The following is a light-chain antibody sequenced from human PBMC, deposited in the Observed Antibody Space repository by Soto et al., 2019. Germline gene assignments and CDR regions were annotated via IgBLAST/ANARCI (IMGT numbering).Light chain of an antibody. CDR3: HHRTNWPPEDT. CDR1: QPINTY. J-gene: IGKJ2*01. Sequence: EVLLTQSPATLSFTPWESATLSCRASQPINTYLGWYQQKSCQSPRLLIYDASNRAADIPARFSASASGTDFTLTISSLKPEDFGTYYCHHRTNWPPEDTFGQGTKLEI. V-gene: IGKV3-11*01. CDR2: DAS.